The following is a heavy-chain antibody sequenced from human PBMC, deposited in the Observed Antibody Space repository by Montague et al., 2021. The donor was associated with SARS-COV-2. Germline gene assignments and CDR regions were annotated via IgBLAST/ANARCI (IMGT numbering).Heavy chain of an antibody. Sequence: SETPSLTCTVSGGSISSSSYYWGWIRQPPGKGLEWIGSIYYSGSTYYNPSLKSRVTISVDTSKNQFSLKLSSVTAADTAVYYCARESGSGSYLVYWGQGTLVTVSS. CDR3: ARESGSGSYLVY. CDR2: IYYSGST. J-gene: IGHJ4*02. D-gene: IGHD3-10*01. V-gene: IGHV4-39*05. CDR1: GGSISSSSYY.